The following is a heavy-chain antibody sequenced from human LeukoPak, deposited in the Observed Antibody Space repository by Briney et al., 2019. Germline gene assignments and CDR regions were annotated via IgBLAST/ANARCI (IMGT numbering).Heavy chain of an antibody. Sequence: PGGSLRLSCAGSGFQFETYWLSWLRQAPGKGLEWLANIREDGRQTYYAESVKGRFVISRDNAKKSLFLHMDSLRTDDTAVYYCARDSTTLAPFDPWGQGTLVTVAS. CDR1: GFQFETYW. CDR3: ARDSTTLAPFDP. J-gene: IGHJ5*02. D-gene: IGHD1-1*01. V-gene: IGHV3-7*01. CDR2: IREDGRQT.